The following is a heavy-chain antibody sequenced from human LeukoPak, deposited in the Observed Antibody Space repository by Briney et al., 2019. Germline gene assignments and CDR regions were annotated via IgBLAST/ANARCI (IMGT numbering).Heavy chain of an antibody. J-gene: IGHJ4*02. CDR1: GFTFSNYA. CDR2: ISGSGDST. D-gene: IGHD2-2*01. CDR3: ARDWYHAIDY. Sequence: GGSLRLSCAASGFTFSNYAMRWVRQAPGKGLGWVSGISGSGDSTYYADSVKGRFTISRDNSKNTLYLQMNSLRVDDTAIYYCARDWYHAIDYWGQGTLVTVSS. V-gene: IGHV3-23*01.